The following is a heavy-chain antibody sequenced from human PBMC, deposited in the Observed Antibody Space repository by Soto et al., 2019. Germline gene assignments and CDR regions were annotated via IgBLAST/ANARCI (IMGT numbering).Heavy chain of an antibody. D-gene: IGHD3-3*01. V-gene: IGHV3-73*02. CDR2: IRSKANSYAT. Sequence: EVQLVESGGGLVQPGGSLKLSCAASGFTFSGSAMHWVRQASGKGLEWVGRIRSKANSYATAYAASVKGSFTISRDDSKNTAYLPMNSLKNEDSAVYYCTRREGDDITIFGVVIPDYYYGMDVWGQGTTVTVSS. CDR1: GFTFSGSA. CDR3: TRREGDDITIFGVVIPDYYYGMDV. J-gene: IGHJ6*02.